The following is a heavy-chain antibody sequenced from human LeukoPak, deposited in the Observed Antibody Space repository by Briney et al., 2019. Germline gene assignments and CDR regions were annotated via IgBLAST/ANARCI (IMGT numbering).Heavy chain of an antibody. D-gene: IGHD6-19*01. CDR3: VRDRWPGLGDF. CDR1: GFIVSENY. CDR2: VYSGGLT. J-gene: IGHJ6*02. V-gene: IGHV3-66*01. Sequence: GGSLRLSCAASGFIVSENYMSWVRQAPGKGLEWVSTVYSGGLTFYADPVKGRFTISRDNSKNTLYPQMSSLRAEDTAVYYCVRDRWPGLGDFWGQGTTVTVSS.